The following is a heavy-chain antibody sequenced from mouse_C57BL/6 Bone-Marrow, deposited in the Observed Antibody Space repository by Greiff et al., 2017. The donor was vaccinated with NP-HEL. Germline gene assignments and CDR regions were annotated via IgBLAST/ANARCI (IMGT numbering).Heavy chain of an antibody. CDR2: IDPENGAT. V-gene: IGHV14-4*01. CDR3: TTGGSSPYAMDY. CDR1: FFNLKYYY. J-gene: IGHJ4*01. Sequence: VPLKDSWPAPVLPFSSFPFSFTFSFFNLKYYYIHFFNHIPEQGLEWIGWIDPENGATEYASKFQGKATITADTSSNTAYLQLSSLTSDDTAVYYCTTGGSSPYAMDYWGQGTSVTVSS. D-gene: IGHD1-1*01.